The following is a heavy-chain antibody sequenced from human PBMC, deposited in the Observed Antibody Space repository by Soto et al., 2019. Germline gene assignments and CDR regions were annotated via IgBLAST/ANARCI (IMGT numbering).Heavy chain of an antibody. CDR3: ARHQSHSSSYVDP. Sequence: SETLSLSCTVSGGSISSSSYYWGWIRQPPGKGLEWIGSIYYSGSTYYNPSLKSRVTISVDTSKNQFSLKLSSVTAADTAVYYCARHQSHSSSYVDPWGQGTLVTVSS. J-gene: IGHJ5*02. V-gene: IGHV4-39*01. D-gene: IGHD6-13*01. CDR1: GGSISSSSYY. CDR2: IYYSGST.